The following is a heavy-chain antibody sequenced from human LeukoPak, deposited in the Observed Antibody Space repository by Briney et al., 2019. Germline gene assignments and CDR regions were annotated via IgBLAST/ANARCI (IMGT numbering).Heavy chain of an antibody. J-gene: IGHJ5*02. V-gene: IGHV4-39*01. CDR1: GGSISSSSYY. D-gene: IGHD1-26*01. CDR2: IYYSGST. Sequence: SETLSLTCTVSGGSISSSSYYWGWIRQPPGKGLEWIGSIYYSGSTYYNPSLKSRVTISVDTSKNQFSLKLSSVTAADTAVYYCTRRATYNWFDPWGQGTLVTVSS. CDR3: TRRATYNWFDP.